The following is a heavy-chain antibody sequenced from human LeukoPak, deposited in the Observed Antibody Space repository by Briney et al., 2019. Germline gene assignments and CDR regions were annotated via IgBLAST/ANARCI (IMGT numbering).Heavy chain of an antibody. CDR2: ISHDGRTK. D-gene: IGHD2-2*01. J-gene: IGHJ5*02. Sequence: PGGSLRLSCVVSGFNFDNFAMHWVRQPLGKGLEWVAVISHDGRTKYYADSMKGRITISRDNSDNTLYLEMNSLRPEDTAVYYCAEGYQLLSPLNSWGQGTLVTVSS. V-gene: IGHV3-30*04. CDR1: GFNFDNFA. CDR3: AEGYQLLSPLNS.